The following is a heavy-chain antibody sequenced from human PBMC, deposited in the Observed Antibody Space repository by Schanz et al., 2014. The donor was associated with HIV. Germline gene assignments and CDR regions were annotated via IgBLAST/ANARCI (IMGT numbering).Heavy chain of an antibody. Sequence: WTWIRQFPGLGLEWIGGVRHIGGTNYNPSLKSRVTMSMDMSKNQFSLKLSSVTAADTAVYYCARRTIFGPRRYYFDYWGQGTLITVSS. V-gene: IGHV4-34*01. CDR3: ARRTIFGPRRYYFDY. D-gene: IGHD3-3*01. CDR2: VRHIGGT. J-gene: IGHJ4*02.